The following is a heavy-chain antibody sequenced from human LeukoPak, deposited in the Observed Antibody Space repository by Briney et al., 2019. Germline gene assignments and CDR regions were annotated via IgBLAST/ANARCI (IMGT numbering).Heavy chain of an antibody. CDR2: IYTSGST. D-gene: IGHD3-3*01. Sequence: SETLSLTCSVSGGSISSGSYYWSWIRQPAGKGLEWIGRIYTSGSTNYNPSLKSRVTISVDTSKNQFSLKLSSVTAADTAVYYCASSSGYYRWFDPWGQGTLVTVSS. V-gene: IGHV4-61*02. CDR3: ASSSGYYRWFDP. CDR1: GGSISSGSYY. J-gene: IGHJ5*02.